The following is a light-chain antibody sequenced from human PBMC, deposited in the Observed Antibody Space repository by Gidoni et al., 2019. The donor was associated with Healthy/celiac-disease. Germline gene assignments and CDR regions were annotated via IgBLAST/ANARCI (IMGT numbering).Light chain of an antibody. CDR2: DVR. CDR3: SSYTSSSALV. Sequence: QSALTQPASVSGSTGQAITISCTGTSSDVGGYNYVPWYQQHPGKAPKLMIYDVRKRPSGVSNRFSGSKSGNTASLTISGLQAEDEADYYCSSYTSSSALVFGGGTKLTVL. CDR1: SSDVGGYNY. V-gene: IGLV2-14*01. J-gene: IGLJ2*01.